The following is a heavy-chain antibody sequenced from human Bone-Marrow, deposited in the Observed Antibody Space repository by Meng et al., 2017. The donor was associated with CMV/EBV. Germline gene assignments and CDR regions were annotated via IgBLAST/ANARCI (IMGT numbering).Heavy chain of an antibody. CDR2: IKQDGSEK. V-gene: IGHV3-7*01. CDR1: GFTFSSYW. J-gene: IGHJ3*02. D-gene: IGHD1-26*01. Sequence: GGSLRLSCVTSGFTFSSYWMSWVRQAPGKGLEWVANIKQDGSEKYYVDSVKGRFTISRDNAKNSLYLQMNSLRAEDTAGYYCARDPSGSYLDGAFDIWGQGTMVTVSS. CDR3: ARDPSGSYLDGAFDI.